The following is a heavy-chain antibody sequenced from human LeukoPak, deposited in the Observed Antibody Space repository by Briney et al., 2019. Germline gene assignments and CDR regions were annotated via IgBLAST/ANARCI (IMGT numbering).Heavy chain of an antibody. Sequence: ASVKVSCKASGGTFSSYAISWVRQAPGQGLEWMGGIIPIFGTANYAQKFQGRVTITADESTSTAYMELSRLRSDDTAVYYCASGQWSWFDPWGQGTLVTVSS. D-gene: IGHD4/OR15-4a*01. CDR3: ASGQWSWFDP. V-gene: IGHV1-69*13. CDR1: GGTFSSYA. J-gene: IGHJ5*02. CDR2: IIPIFGTA.